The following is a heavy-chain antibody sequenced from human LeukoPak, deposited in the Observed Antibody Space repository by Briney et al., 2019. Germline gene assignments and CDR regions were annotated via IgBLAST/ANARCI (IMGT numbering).Heavy chain of an antibody. D-gene: IGHD3-22*01. J-gene: IGHJ3*02. CDR2: IYYSGST. CDR3: ARGRNGYYYDSSGSDDAFDI. Sequence: PSETLSLTCTVSGGSISSYYWSWIRQPPGKGLEWIGYIYYSGSTNYNPSLKSPVTISVDTSKNQFSLKLSSVTAADTAVYYCARGRNGYYYDSSGSDDAFDIWGQGTMVTVSS. CDR1: GGSISSYY. V-gene: IGHV4-59*01.